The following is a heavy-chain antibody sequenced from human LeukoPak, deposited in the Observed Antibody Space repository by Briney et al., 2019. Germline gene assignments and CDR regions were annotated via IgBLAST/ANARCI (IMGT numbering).Heavy chain of an antibody. V-gene: IGHV5-10-1*01. CDR3: ARTSGSFLYGMDV. J-gene: IGHJ6*02. D-gene: IGHD3-10*01. Sequence: GGALKISCKGSGCSFTSYYINWVRRMPGKGVEGMGRIDPSDSYTNYSPSFQGHVTISADKSISTASLQWSSLKASDTAMYYCARTSGSFLYGMDVWGQGTTVTVSS. CDR1: GCSFTSYY. CDR2: IDPSDSYT.